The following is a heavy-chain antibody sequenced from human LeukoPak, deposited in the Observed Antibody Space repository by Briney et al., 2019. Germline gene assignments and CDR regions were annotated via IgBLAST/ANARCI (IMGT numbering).Heavy chain of an antibody. V-gene: IGHV5-51*01. Sequence: GESLKISCQGSGYSFSNYWIGWVRQMPGKGLEWMGIIYPGDSDTRYSPSFQGQVTISAAKSISTAYLQWSSLKASDTAMYYCARHGQYYYYGMDVWGQGTTVTVSS. J-gene: IGHJ6*02. CDR1: GYSFSNYW. CDR3: ARHGQYYYYGMDV. CDR2: IYPGDSDT.